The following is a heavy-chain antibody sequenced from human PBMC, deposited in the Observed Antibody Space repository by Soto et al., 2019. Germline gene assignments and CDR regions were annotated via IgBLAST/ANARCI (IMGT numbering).Heavy chain of an antibody. CDR1: GGSISNGGNY. V-gene: IGHV4-31*11. J-gene: IGHJ6*03. Sequence: QLQLQESSPGLVKPSQTLSLTCDVSGGSISNGGNYWSWIRHHPGKGLEWIGYIYFSGSTYYNPSLKSRVTIAVGTPKIQFSLQLSSVAAAATAVYYGSRQSHSQQTNPRWGGGDMDFLGKGTAVTVSS. CDR2: IYFSGST. D-gene: IGHD3-16*01. CDR3: SRQSHSQQTNPRWGGGDMDF.